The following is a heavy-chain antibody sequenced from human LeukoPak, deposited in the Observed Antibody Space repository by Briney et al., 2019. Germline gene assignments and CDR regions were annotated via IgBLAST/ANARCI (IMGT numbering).Heavy chain of an antibody. D-gene: IGHD3-22*01. Sequence: PGGSLRLSCAASGFTFNSYAMSWVRQAPSKGLEWVSAISGRGGSTYYADSVKGRFTISRDDSKNTLYLQMNSLRAEDTAVYYCAKAGPDYYDSSGYYFGFDYWGQGTLVTVSS. V-gene: IGHV3-23*01. CDR2: ISGRGGST. CDR3: AKAGPDYYDSSGYYFGFDY. CDR1: GFTFNSYA. J-gene: IGHJ4*02.